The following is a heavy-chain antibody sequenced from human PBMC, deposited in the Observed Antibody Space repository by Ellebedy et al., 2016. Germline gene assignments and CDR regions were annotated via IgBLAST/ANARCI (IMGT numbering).Heavy chain of an antibody. Sequence: GESLKISXAASGFTFSDYYMNWIRRAPGKGLEWVSCISSGSTSIYYADSVKGRFTISRDNAKNLLYLQMNSLRAEDTAVYYCARSLDAFDIWGQGTMVTVSS. J-gene: IGHJ3*02. CDR2: ISSGSTSI. CDR3: ARSLDAFDI. V-gene: IGHV3-11*04. CDR1: GFTFSDYY.